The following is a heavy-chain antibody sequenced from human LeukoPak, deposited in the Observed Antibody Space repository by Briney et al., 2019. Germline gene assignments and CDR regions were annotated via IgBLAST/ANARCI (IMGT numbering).Heavy chain of an antibody. CDR3: AKEIAAIGRPAVDY. CDR1: GFTFNHYA. Sequence: GGSLRLSCAASGFTFNHYAMSWVRQAPGKGLEWVSGISSGGDTFYSDSVRGRFTISRDNSKNTLYLQMNSLRAADTAIYYCAKEIAAIGRPAVDYWGQGTLVIVSS. CDR2: ISSGGDT. V-gene: IGHV3-23*01. D-gene: IGHD6-13*01. J-gene: IGHJ4*02.